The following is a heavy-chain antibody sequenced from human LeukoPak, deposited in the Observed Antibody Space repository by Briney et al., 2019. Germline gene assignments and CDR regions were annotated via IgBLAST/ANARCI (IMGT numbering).Heavy chain of an antibody. CDR2: INSDGTTT. V-gene: IGHV3-74*01. J-gene: IGHJ4*02. Sequence: PGGSLRLSCAASASTFSSYWMHWVRQGPGKGLMWVARINSDGTTTTYADSVKGRFTISRDNARNTLYLQMNSLTADDTAVYYCARGYYSGSRIDYWGQGTLVTVSS. CDR3: ARGYYSGSRIDY. D-gene: IGHD6-13*01. CDR1: ASTFSSYW.